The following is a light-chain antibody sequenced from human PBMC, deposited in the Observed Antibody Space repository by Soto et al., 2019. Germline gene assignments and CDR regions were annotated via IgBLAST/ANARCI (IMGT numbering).Light chain of an antibody. J-gene: IGKJ4*01. Sequence: GDRVTITCPASQGINNYLAWYQQRPGKAPKLLIYAAFTSQGGVPSRFSGSGSGTEFTLTISSLQPEDSATYYCQELQSYPRLTFGGGTKVEI. V-gene: IGKV1-9*01. CDR1: QGINNY. CDR2: AAF. CDR3: QELQSYPRLT.